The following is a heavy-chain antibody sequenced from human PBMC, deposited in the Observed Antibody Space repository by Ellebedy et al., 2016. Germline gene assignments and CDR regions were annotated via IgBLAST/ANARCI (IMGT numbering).Heavy chain of an antibody. J-gene: IGHJ5*02. D-gene: IGHD2-21*02. V-gene: IGHV1-46*01. Sequence: ASVKVSXXASGYTFTTYYMHWVRQAPGQGLEWMGIINSSGGSTSYAQKFQGRVTMTRDTSTSTVYMELSSLRSEDTAVYYCARLSKGDCGGDCYTFDPWGQGTLVTVSA. CDR1: GYTFTTYY. CDR3: ARLSKGDCGGDCYTFDP. CDR2: INSSGGST.